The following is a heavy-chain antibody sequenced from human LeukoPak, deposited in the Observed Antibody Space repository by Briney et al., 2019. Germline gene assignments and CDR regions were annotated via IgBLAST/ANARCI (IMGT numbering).Heavy chain of an antibody. D-gene: IGHD5-12*01. Sequence: SQTLSLTCAISGDSVSSNSVAWNWIRQSPSRGLEWLGRTYYRSKWYNDYAVSVKSRITINPDTSKNHFSLQLNSVTPEDTAVYYCARDPVGSGYVAYDYWGQGTLVTVSS. CDR2: TYYRSKWYN. CDR3: ARDPVGSGYVAYDY. CDR1: GDSVSSNSVA. J-gene: IGHJ4*02. V-gene: IGHV6-1*01.